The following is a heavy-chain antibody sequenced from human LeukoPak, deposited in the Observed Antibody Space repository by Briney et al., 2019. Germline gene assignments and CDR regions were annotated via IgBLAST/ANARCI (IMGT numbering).Heavy chain of an antibody. D-gene: IGHD3-9*01. CDR3: ARVVTYYDILTGYYKPHSMDV. CDR2: ISSSSSYI. Sequence: GGSLRLSCAASGFTFSSYSMNWVRQVPGKGLEWVSSISSSSSYIYYADSVKGRFTISRDNAKNSLYLQMNSLRAEDTAVYYCARVVTYYDILTGYYKPHSMDVWGKGTTVTVSS. V-gene: IGHV3-21*01. CDR1: GFTFSSYS. J-gene: IGHJ6*03.